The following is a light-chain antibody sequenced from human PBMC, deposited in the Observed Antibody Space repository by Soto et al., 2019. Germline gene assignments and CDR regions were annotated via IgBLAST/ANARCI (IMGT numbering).Light chain of an antibody. CDR2: LGS. V-gene: IGKV2-28*01. J-gene: IGKJ1*01. CDR1: QSLLHSNGFNY. Sequence: DIVMTQSPLSLPVTPGEPASISCRSSQSLLHSNGFNYLDWYLQKPGQSPQLLIYLGSTRASGVPDRFSGSGSVTDFTLTITSLQPEDFATYYCQQSYSTPRTFGQGTKVEIK. CDR3: QQSYSTPRT.